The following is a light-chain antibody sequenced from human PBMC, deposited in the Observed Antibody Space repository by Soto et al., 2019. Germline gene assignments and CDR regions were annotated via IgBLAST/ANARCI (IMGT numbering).Light chain of an antibody. CDR2: GAS. CDR1: RNVYTN. CDR3: QQYSNWPPEYA. Sequence: EIVMTQSPATLSVSSGERATLSCRASRNVYTNLAWYQQRPGQAPRLLIYGASTRATDIPGRFSGSGSGTECTLTISGLQSEDVAVYYCQQYSNWPPEYACGQGTKLEI. V-gene: IGKV3-15*01. J-gene: IGKJ2*01.